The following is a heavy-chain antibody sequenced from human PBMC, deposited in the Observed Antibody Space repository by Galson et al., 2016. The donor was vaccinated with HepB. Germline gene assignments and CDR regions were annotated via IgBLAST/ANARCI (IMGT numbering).Heavy chain of an antibody. J-gene: IGHJ4*02. Sequence: QSGAEVKKPGESLKISCKGSGYMFTDYWIGWVRQMPGKGLDWMGIIYPGESDARYSPSFQGQVTISADNSISTAYLQWSSLKASDTAMYYCVRHRRGDHGANIYGWGYCLRTYPFELDYGGQGTLVTVSS. CDR3: VRHRRGDHGANIYGWGYCLRTYPFELDY. CDR2: IYPGESDA. CDR1: GYMFTDYW. D-gene: IGHD4-23*01. V-gene: IGHV5-51*01.